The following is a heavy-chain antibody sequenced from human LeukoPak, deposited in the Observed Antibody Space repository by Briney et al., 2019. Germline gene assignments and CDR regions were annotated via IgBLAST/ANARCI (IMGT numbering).Heavy chain of an antibody. J-gene: IGHJ6*03. V-gene: IGHV3-7*01. CDR2: IKQEGSEK. CDR3: ARVGYFYYYMDV. Sequence: GGSLRLSCAASGFTFSSYWMSCVRQAPGNGLEWGSNIKQEGSEKYYVDSGKGRFIISRDNAKNSLYLQMNSLRAEDTAVYYCARVGYFYYYMDVWGKGTTVTVSS. CDR1: GFTFSSYW. D-gene: IGHD3-16*01.